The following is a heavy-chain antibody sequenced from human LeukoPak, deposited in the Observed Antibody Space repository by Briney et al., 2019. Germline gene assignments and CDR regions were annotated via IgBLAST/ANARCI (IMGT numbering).Heavy chain of an antibody. D-gene: IGHD6-25*01. V-gene: IGHV4-34*01. Sequence: SETLSLTRAVYGGSFSGYYWSWIRQPPGKGLEWIGEINHSGSTNYNPSLKSRVTISVDTSKNQFSLKLSSVTAADTAVYYCARVRLFYYYGMDVWGQGTTVTVSS. CDR3: ARVRLFYYYGMDV. CDR2: INHSGST. J-gene: IGHJ6*02. CDR1: GGSFSGYY.